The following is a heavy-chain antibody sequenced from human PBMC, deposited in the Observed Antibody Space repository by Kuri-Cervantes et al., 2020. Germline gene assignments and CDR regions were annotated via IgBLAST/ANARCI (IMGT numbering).Heavy chain of an antibody. CDR2: INHSGST. Sequence: SQTLSLTCAVYGGSFSGYYWSWIRQPPGKGLEWIGEINHSGSTNYNPSLKSRVTISVDTSKNQFSLKLSSVTAADTAVYYCARAFSNDYVWGSPPAFDIWGQGTMVTVSS. CDR3: ARAFSNDYVWGSPPAFDI. D-gene: IGHD3-16*01. CDR1: GGSFSGYY. V-gene: IGHV4-34*01. J-gene: IGHJ3*02.